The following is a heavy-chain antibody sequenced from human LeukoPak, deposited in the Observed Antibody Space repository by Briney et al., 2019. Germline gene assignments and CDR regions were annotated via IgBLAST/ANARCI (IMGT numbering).Heavy chain of an antibody. J-gene: IGHJ4*02. D-gene: IGHD2-15*01. Sequence: ASVKVSCKASGYTFTSYGISWVRQAPGQGLEGMGWISAYNGNTNYAQKLQCRVTMTPDTSTSTAYMELRSLRSDDTAVYYCARSLGDVVVVAALTPYYFDYWGQGTLVTVSS. CDR2: ISAYNGNT. CDR3: ARSLGDVVVVAALTPYYFDY. CDR1: GYTFTSYG. V-gene: IGHV1-18*01.